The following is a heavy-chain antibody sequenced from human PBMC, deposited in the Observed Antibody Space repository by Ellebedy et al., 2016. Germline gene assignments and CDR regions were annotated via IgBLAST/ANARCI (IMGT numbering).Heavy chain of an antibody. CDR3: ARERGPYSSGWPFDY. CDR2: IWYDGSNK. J-gene: IGHJ4*02. Sequence: GGSLRLSCAASGFTFSSYGMHWVRQAPGKGLEWVAVIWYDGSNKYYADSVKGRFTISRDNSKNTLYLQMNSLRAEDTAVYYCARERGPYSSGWPFDYWGQGTLVTVSS. V-gene: IGHV3-33*01. CDR1: GFTFSSYG. D-gene: IGHD6-19*01.